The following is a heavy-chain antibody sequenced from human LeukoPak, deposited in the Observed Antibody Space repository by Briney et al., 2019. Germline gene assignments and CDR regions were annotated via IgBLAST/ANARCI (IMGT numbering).Heavy chain of an antibody. V-gene: IGHV3-23*01. CDR2: ICGSGGST. CDR1: GFSFSSDG. Sequence: PGGSLRLSCAVSGFSFSSDGMSWVRQAQGQGLELDSAICGSGGSTYYSDSAKGRFTTSRDNSQNTLYLQMHSLRAEDTAVYYCANPTLLHYFDYWGQGTLVTVSS. CDR3: ANPTLLHYFDY. D-gene: IGHD4-17*01. J-gene: IGHJ4*02.